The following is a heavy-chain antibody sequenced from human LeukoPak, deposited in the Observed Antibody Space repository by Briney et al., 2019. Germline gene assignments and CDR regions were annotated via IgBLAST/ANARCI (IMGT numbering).Heavy chain of an antibody. CDR2: IYYSGST. V-gene: IGHV4-59*01. D-gene: IGHD6-13*01. CDR3: ARESDAPGKRGSSWRGIDY. Sequence: SETLSLTCTVSGGSISSYYWSWIRQPPGKGLEWIGYIYYSGSTNYNPSLKSRVTISVDTSKNQFSLKLSSVTAADTAVYYCARESDAPGKRGSSWRGIDYWGQGTLVTVSS. CDR1: GGSISSYY. J-gene: IGHJ4*02.